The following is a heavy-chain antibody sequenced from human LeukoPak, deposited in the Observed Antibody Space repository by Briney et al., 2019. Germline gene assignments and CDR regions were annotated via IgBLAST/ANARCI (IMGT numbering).Heavy chain of an antibody. Sequence: SETLSLTCTVSGGSISAYYWSWIRQPPGKGLEWISYIYYSGSTNYNPSLTSRGTISVETSRNKFSLTLRSGTTADTALYYCVGLHTAMLYFDYWGQGTLVTVSP. D-gene: IGHD5-18*01. J-gene: IGHJ4*02. CDR2: IYYSGST. CDR3: VGLHTAMLYFDY. CDR1: GGSISAYY. V-gene: IGHV4-59*08.